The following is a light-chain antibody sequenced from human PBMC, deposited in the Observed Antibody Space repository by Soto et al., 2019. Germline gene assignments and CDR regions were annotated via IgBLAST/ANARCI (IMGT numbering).Light chain of an antibody. CDR3: CSSAPESTYV. J-gene: IGLJ1*01. CDR1: DSDVGAYDS. Sequence: QSVLAQPASVSGSPGQSITISCTGTDSDVGAYDSVSWYRQHPHKAPQLIIYKGTQRPSGVSNRISGATSGNAASLTISGLQADDEADYFCCSSAPESTYVFGTGTQLTVL. CDR2: KGT. V-gene: IGLV2-23*01.